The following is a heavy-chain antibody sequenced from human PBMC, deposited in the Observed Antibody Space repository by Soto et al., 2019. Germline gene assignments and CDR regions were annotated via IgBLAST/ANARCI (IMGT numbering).Heavy chain of an antibody. CDR3: ARGKVRGVITPNWFDP. Sequence: SETLSLTCAVSGGSISSGGYSWSWIRQPPGKGLEWIGEINHSGSTNYNPSLKSRVTISVDTSKNQFSLKLSSVTAADTAVYYCARGKVRGVITPNWFDPWGQGTLVTVSS. D-gene: IGHD3-10*01. V-gene: IGHV4-30-2*01. CDR2: INHSGST. CDR1: GGSISSGGYS. J-gene: IGHJ5*02.